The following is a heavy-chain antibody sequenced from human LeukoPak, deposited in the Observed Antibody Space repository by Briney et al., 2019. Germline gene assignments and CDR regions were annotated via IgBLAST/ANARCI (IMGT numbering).Heavy chain of an antibody. CDR1: GGSISSYY. V-gene: IGHV4-59*01. Sequence: DPAETLSLTCTVSGGSISSYYWSGLRQPPGKGVEGVGYIYYSGSTNYNPSLKSRVTISVDTSKNQFSLKLSSVTAADTAVYYCARDRYYCMDVWGQGTTVTVSS. CDR3: ARDRYYCMDV. J-gene: IGHJ6*02. CDR2: IYYSGST.